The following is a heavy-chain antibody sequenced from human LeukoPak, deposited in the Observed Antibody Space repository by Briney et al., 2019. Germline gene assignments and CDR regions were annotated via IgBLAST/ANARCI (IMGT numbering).Heavy chain of an antibody. D-gene: IGHD6-13*01. J-gene: IGHJ4*02. CDR3: ARDTYSSSWSFGYYFDY. V-gene: IGHV3-30-3*01. CDR2: ISYDGSNK. CDR1: GFTFSSYA. Sequence: GGSLRLSCAASGFTFSSYAMRWVRQAPGKGLEWVAVISYDGSNKYYADSVKGRFTISRDNSKNTLYLQMNSLRAEDTAVYYCARDTYSSSWSFGYYFDYWGQGTLVTVSS.